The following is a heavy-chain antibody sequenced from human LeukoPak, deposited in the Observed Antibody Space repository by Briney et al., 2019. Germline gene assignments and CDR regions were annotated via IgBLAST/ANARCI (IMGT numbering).Heavy chain of an antibody. J-gene: IGHJ2*01. D-gene: IGHD3-10*01. CDR1: GGSISSGGYY. V-gene: IGHV4-31*03. Sequence: SQTLSLTCTVSGGSISSGGYYWCWIRQHPGKGLEWIGYIYYSGSTYYNPSLKSRVTISVDTSKNQFSLKLSSVTAADTAVYYCARGGSGSGFWDFDLWGRGTLATVSS. CDR3: ARGGSGSGFWDFDL. CDR2: IYYSGST.